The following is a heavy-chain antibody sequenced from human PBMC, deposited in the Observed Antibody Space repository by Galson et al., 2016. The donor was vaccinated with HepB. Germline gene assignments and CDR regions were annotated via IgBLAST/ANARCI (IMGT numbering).Heavy chain of an antibody. Sequence: SLRLSCAASGFTFSSYAMSWVRQAPGKGLEWVSAISGSGGSTNYADSVKGRFTISRDNSKNMLYLQMNSLRAEDTAVYYCAKAPTGDQKWYFDLWGRGTLVTVSS. CDR2: ISGSGGST. J-gene: IGHJ2*01. CDR3: AKAPTGDQKWYFDL. D-gene: IGHD7-27*01. V-gene: IGHV3-23*01. CDR1: GFTFSSYA.